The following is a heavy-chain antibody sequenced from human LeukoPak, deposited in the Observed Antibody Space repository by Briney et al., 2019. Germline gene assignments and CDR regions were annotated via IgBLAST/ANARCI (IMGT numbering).Heavy chain of an antibody. CDR3: ARYLYAFALDV. CDR2: INSDGRII. D-gene: IGHD2-8*01. V-gene: IGHV3-74*01. J-gene: IGHJ6*03. CDR1: GFAFSDNW. Sequence: GGALRLSCADSGFAFSDNWMSWVRQVPGKGLVWVSHINSDGRIIRYADSVKGRFTISRDKANNTLYLQMNSLRAEDTGVYYCARYLYAFALDVWGKGTTVTVS.